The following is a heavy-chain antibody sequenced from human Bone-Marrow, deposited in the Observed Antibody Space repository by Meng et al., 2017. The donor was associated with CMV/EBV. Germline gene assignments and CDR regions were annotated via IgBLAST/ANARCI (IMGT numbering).Heavy chain of an antibody. CDR3: ARGLEKNRWKGYCSSTSCHFDY. J-gene: IGHJ4*02. Sequence: GGSLRLSCAASGFTVSSNYMSWVRQAPGKGLEWVSVIYSGGSTYYADSVKGRFTISRDNSKNTLYLQMNSLRAEDTAVYYCARGLEKNRWKGYCSSTSCHFDYWGQGTLVTVSS. CDR1: GFTVSSNY. D-gene: IGHD2-2*01. CDR2: IYSGGST. V-gene: IGHV3-53*05.